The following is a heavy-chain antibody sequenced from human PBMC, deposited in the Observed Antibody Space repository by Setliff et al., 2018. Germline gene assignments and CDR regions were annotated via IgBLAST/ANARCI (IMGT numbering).Heavy chain of an antibody. CDR3: AKPRPGWPAGFDS. CDR1: GFTFSSYA. Sequence: GGSLRLSCAASGFTFSSYAMYWVRQAPRKGLQYVSAITANGGSTYYADSVKGRFTISRDNSKNTLYLQMGSLRPEDMAVYYCAKPRPGWPAGFDSWGQGTMVTVSS. D-gene: IGHD6-19*01. J-gene: IGHJ4*03. CDR2: ITANGGST. V-gene: IGHV3-64*02.